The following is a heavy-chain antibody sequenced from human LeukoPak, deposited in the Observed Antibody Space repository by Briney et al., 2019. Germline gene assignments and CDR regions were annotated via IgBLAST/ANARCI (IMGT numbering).Heavy chain of an antibody. Sequence: GGSLRLSCAASGFTFSSYGMHWVRQAPGKGLEWVAFIAYDGSNKYYADSVKGRFTISRDNSKNTLYLQMNSLRAEDTALYYCAKPPRIAKSYMDVWGKGTTVTVSS. V-gene: IGHV3-30*02. CDR2: IAYDGSNK. CDR3: AKPPRIAKSYMDV. D-gene: IGHD6-13*01. CDR1: GFTFSSYG. J-gene: IGHJ6*03.